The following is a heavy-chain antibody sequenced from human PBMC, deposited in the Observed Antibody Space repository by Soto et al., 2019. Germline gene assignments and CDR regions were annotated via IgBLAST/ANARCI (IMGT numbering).Heavy chain of an antibody. D-gene: IGHD6-6*01. CDR3: AKDPAARPTSPWFDP. V-gene: IGHV3-30*18. CDR2: ISYDGSNK. Sequence: PGGSLRLSCAASGFTFSSYGMHWVRQAPGKGLEWVAVISYDGSNKYYADSVKGRFTISRDNSKNTLYLQMNSLRAEDTAVYYCAKDPAARPTSPWFDPWGQGTLVTVSS. J-gene: IGHJ5*02. CDR1: GFTFSSYG.